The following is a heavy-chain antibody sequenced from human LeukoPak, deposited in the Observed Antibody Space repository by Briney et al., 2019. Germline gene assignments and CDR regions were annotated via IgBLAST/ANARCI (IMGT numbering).Heavy chain of an antibody. CDR1: GGSFSGYY. CDR3: ARGPGGLRSNYI. J-gene: IGHJ4*02. CDR2: INHSGST. D-gene: IGHD4-11*01. Sequence: PSETLSLTCAVYGGSFSGYYWSWIRQPPGKGLEWIGEINHSGSTSYNPSLKSRVTISVDTSKNQFSLKLSSVTAADTAVYYCARGPGGLRSNYIWGQGTLVTVSS. V-gene: IGHV4-34*01.